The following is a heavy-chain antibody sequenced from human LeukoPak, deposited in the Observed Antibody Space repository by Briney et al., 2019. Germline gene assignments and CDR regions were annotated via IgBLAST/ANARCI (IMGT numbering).Heavy chain of an antibody. Sequence: GGSLRLSCAASGFTSSSYEMIWVRQAPGKGLECVSYISGSGRTIYYADSVKGRFTISRDNAKNPLYLQMYSLRAGDTAAYYCASPQTSGYAFGYWGQGTLVTVSS. D-gene: IGHD5-12*01. V-gene: IGHV3-48*03. CDR3: ASPQTSGYAFGY. CDR2: ISGSGRTI. CDR1: GFTSSSYE. J-gene: IGHJ4*02.